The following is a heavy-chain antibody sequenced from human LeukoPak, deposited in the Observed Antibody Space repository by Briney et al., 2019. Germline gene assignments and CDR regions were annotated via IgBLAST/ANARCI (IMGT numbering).Heavy chain of an antibody. D-gene: IGHD3-10*01. CDR3: TRGIGSGIPLGF. CDR2: IKQDGSET. CDR1: GFTFSTYW. Sequence: GGSLRLSCAASGFTFSTYWMHWVRQVPGKGLEWVANIKQDGSETNYVDSVRGRFTISRDNAKNSLYLQMNSLRADDTAVYFYTRGIGSGIPLGFWGQGTLVTVSS. V-gene: IGHV3-7*01. J-gene: IGHJ4*02.